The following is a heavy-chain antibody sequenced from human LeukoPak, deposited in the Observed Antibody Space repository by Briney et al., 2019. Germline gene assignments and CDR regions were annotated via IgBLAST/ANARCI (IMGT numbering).Heavy chain of an antibody. V-gene: IGHV1-24*01. CDR2: FDPEDGET. CDR1: GHTLTELS. Sequence: ASVKVSCKVSGHTLTELSIHWVRQAPGKGLEWMGRFDPEDGETVYAQNFQGRVTLTKDTSIDTAYMEVYILRSEDTAVYYCATPGPAPINNWFETWGQGTLVTVSS. D-gene: IGHD2-2*01. J-gene: IGHJ5*02. CDR3: ATPGPAPINNWFET.